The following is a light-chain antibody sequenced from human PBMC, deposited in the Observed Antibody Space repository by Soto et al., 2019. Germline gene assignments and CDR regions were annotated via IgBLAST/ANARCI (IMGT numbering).Light chain of an antibody. CDR3: SSYTSSSTPYV. J-gene: IGLJ1*01. CDR1: SSDVGGYNY. V-gene: IGLV2-14*01. CDR2: DVS. Sequence: SVLNQPASVSGSPGESITISSTGTSSDVGGYNYVSWYQQHPGKAPKLMIYDVSNRLSGVSNRFSGSKSGNTASLTISGLQAEDEADYYCSSYTSSSTPYVFGTGTKVTVL.